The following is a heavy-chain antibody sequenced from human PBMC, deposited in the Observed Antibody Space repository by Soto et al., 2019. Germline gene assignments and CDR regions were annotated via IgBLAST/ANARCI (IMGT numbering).Heavy chain of an antibody. J-gene: IGHJ6*02. CDR1: GGSIRNLDYS. D-gene: IGHD3-10*01. V-gene: IGHV4-30-2*01. CDR2: VYENGNA. Sequence: PSETLSLTCSVSGGSIRNLDYSWNWIRQPPGKAPESIGYVYENGNAYPEPSLKSRVTISIDVAKNQFSLKMTSVTAADAGLYYCDDRPHNYYGLDIWGQGTTVTVSS. CDR3: DDRPHNYYGLDI.